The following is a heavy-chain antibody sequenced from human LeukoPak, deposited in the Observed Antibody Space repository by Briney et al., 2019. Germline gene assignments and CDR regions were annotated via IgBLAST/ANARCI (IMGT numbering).Heavy chain of an antibody. CDR3: ARWYYDFWSGYYHWFDP. V-gene: IGHV4-39*01. CDR1: GGSISSSSYY. CDR2: IYYSGST. J-gene: IGHJ5*02. D-gene: IGHD3-3*01. Sequence: TSETLSLTCTVSGGSISSSSYYWGWIRQPPGKGLEWIGSIYYSGSTYYNPSLKSRVTISVDTSKNQFSLKLSSVTAADTAVYYCARWYYDFWSGYYHWFDPWGQGTLVTVSS.